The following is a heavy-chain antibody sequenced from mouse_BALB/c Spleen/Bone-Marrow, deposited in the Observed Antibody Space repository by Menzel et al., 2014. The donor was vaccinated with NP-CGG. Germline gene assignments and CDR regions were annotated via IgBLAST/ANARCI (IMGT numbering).Heavy chain of an antibody. Sequence: VQLQQSGPGLVQPSQSLSITCTVSGFSLTSYGVHWVRQSPGKGLEWLGVIWSGGCTDYNAAFISRLSISKDNSKSXVFFKMNSLQANDTAIYYCARNLLLRRAMDYWGQGTSVTVSS. CDR1: GFSLTSYG. CDR3: ARNLLLRRAMDY. D-gene: IGHD1-1*01. J-gene: IGHJ4*01. CDR2: IWSGGCT. V-gene: IGHV2-2*02.